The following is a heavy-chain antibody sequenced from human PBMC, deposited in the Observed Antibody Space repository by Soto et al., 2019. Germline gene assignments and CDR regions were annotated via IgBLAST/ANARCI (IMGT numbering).Heavy chain of an antibody. D-gene: IGHD6-13*01. CDR2: IYPGDHET. CDR1: GYTFSNFW. V-gene: IGHV5-51*01. Sequence: GESLKISCQCSGYTFSNFWIGWVRQLPGKGLEWMGIIYPGDHETRYSPSFHGKVTISADKSINTAYLQWNSLEASDTAFYFCARSPRSSQYFDYWGQGALVTVYS. CDR3: ARSPRSSQYFDY. J-gene: IGHJ4*02.